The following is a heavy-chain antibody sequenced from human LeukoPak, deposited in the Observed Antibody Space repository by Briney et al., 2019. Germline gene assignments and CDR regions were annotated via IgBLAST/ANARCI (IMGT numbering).Heavy chain of an antibody. Sequence: GGSLRLSCAASGVTFSNAWMSWVRQAPGKGLEWVGRIKSKTDGGTTDYAAPVKGRFTISRDDSKNTLYLQMNSLKTEDTAVYYCTTGMGVTIFGVVITYGMDVWGQGTTVTVSS. V-gene: IGHV3-15*01. CDR3: TTGMGVTIFGVVITYGMDV. CDR1: GVTFSNAW. D-gene: IGHD3-3*01. J-gene: IGHJ6*02. CDR2: IKSKTDGGTT.